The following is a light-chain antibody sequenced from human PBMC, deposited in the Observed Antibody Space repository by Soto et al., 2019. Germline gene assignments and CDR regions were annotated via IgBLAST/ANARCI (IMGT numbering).Light chain of an antibody. CDR1: QTISSW. Sequence: DIQMAQYPYPLSGSLGDRFTITCRASQTISSWLAWYQQKPGKAPKLLIYKASTLKSGVPSRFSGSGSGTEFTLTISSLQPDDFATYYCQHDNSYSEAFGQGTKVDIK. CDR3: QHDNSYSEA. CDR2: KAS. J-gene: IGKJ1*01. V-gene: IGKV1-5*03.